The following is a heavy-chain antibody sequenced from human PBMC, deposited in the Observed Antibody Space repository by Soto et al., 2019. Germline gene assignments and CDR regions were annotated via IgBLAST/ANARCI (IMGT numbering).Heavy chain of an antibody. Sequence: EVQVLESGGGLVQPGGSLRLSCAASGFTFSSYAMSWVRQAPGQGLEWVSAISGSGSNPYYADSVKGRFTISRDNSKNTLYLQMHSLRAEDTALYYCAKTASMTIRAGFDHWGQGTLVNVSS. CDR1: GFTFSSYA. CDR2: ISGSGSNP. J-gene: IGHJ4*02. V-gene: IGHV3-23*01. D-gene: IGHD4-17*01. CDR3: AKTASMTIRAGFDH.